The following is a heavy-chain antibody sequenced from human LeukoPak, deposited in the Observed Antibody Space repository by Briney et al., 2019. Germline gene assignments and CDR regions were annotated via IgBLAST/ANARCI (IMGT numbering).Heavy chain of an antibody. CDR1: GGSISSYY. CDR2: IYYSGST. D-gene: IGHD3-10*01. CDR3: AREGSGSYYGL. Sequence: PSETLSLTCTVSGGSISSYYWSWIRQPPGKGLEWIGYIYYSGSTNYNPSLKSRVTISVDTSKNQFSLKLSSVTAADAAVYYCAREGSGSYYGLWGQGTLVTVSS. V-gene: IGHV4-59*01. J-gene: IGHJ4*02.